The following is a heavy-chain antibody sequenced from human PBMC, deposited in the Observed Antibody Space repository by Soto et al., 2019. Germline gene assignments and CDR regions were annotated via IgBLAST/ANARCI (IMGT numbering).Heavy chain of an antibody. Sequence: EVQLVESGGALVQPGGSLRLSCAASGFTSSTYSMSWVRQAPGKGLEWVSYISSTSNTIYYADSVKGRFTISRDNAKNSLYLHMNSLSAEDTAVYYCARDRGCSGGVCYRDLDYWGQGTLVTVSS. CDR1: GFTSSTYS. D-gene: IGHD2-15*01. CDR3: ARDRGCSGGVCYRDLDY. CDR2: ISSTSNTI. V-gene: IGHV3-48*01. J-gene: IGHJ4*02.